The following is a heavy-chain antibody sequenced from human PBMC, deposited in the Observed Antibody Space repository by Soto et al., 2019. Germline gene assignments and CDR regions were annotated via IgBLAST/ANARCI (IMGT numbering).Heavy chain of an antibody. CDR2: ISYDGSNK. CDR3: ASGDQEDYFDY. D-gene: IGHD4-17*01. Sequence: QGQLVESGGGVVQLGRSLRLSCAASGFTFSSYAMHWVRQAPGKGLEWVAVISYDGSNKYYADSVKGRFTISRDNSKNTLYLQMNSLRAEDTAVYYCASGDQEDYFDYWGQGTLVTVSS. CDR1: GFTFSSYA. J-gene: IGHJ4*02. V-gene: IGHV3-30-3*01.